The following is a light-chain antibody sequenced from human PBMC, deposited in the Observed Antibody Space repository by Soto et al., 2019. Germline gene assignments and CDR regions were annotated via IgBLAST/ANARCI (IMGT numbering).Light chain of an antibody. CDR3: QQYDNLLLT. Sequence: DIQMTQSPSSLSASLRVSVTITCQASHDISNYLNWYQHKPGKAPKLLIYDVSNLEAGVPSRFSGSGSGTDFVFTISNLQPEDIATYYCQQYDNLLLTFGGGTKVDIK. V-gene: IGKV1-33*01. J-gene: IGKJ4*01. CDR2: DVS. CDR1: HDISNY.